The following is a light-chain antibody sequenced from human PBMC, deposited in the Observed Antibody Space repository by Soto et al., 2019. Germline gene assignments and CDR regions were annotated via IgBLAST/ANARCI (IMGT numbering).Light chain of an antibody. J-gene: IGKJ1*01. CDR3: QQYNSYSRT. CDR1: QSISSW. Sequence: DIQRTQSPSTLSSSVGDSLTIPCRASQSISSWLAWYQQKPGKAPKLLIYDASSLESGVPSRFSGRGSGTDVTLTISSLQPDDFATYYCQQYNSYSRTVGQGTKVEIK. CDR2: DAS. V-gene: IGKV1-5*01.